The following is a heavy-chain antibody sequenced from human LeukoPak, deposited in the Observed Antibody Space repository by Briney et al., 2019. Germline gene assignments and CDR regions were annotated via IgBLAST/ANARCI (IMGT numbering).Heavy chain of an antibody. CDR3: ARDSPEYYYGSGSYVGWFDP. D-gene: IGHD3-10*01. V-gene: IGHV1-18*01. J-gene: IGHJ5*02. CDR1: GYTFTGYG. CDR2: ISAYNGNT. Sequence: ASVKVSCKASGYTFTGYGISWVRQAPGQGLEWMGWISAYNGNTNYAQKLQGRVTMTTDTSTSTAYMELRSLRSDDTAVYYCARDSPEYYYGSGSYVGWFDPWGQGTLVTVSS.